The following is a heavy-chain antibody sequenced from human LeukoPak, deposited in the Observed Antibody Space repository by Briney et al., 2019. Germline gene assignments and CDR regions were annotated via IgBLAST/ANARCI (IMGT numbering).Heavy chain of an antibody. V-gene: IGHV3-23*01. CDR1: GFTFSSFA. CDR2: ISGSGSST. Sequence: PGGSLRLSCAASGFTFSSFAMSWVRQALGKGLEWVSSISGSGSSTYYADSVKGRFTISRDNSKNTLYLQMSSLRAEDAAVYYCAKLHATSVTTSDDYWGQGTLVTVSS. CDR3: AKLHATSVTTSDDY. D-gene: IGHD4-11*01. J-gene: IGHJ4*02.